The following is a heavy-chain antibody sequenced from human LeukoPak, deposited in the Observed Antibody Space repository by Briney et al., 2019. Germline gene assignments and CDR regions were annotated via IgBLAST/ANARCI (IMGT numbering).Heavy chain of an antibody. CDR3: AKSSGRGCQQLADS. Sequence: SETLSLTCTVSGGSISSSSYYWGWIRQPPGKGLEWIGSICYSGSTYYNPSLKSRVTISVDTSKNQLSLKLSSVTATDTAVYYCAKSSGRGCQQLADSWGQGTLVTVSS. CDR2: ICYSGST. V-gene: IGHV4-39*01. D-gene: IGHD6-13*01. CDR1: GGSISSSSYY. J-gene: IGHJ4*02.